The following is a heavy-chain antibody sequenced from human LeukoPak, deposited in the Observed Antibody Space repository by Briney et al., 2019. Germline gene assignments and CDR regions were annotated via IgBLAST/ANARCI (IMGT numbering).Heavy chain of an antibody. J-gene: IGHJ4*02. CDR1: GFTFSSYS. V-gene: IGHV3-21*01. CDR2: ISSSSSYI. Sequence: GGSLRLSCAASGFTFSSYSMNWVRQAPGKGLEWVSSISSSSSYIYYADSVKGRFTISRDNAKNSLYLQMNSLRAEDTAVYYCARDPNYYDSSGYYRHWGQGTLVTVSS. CDR3: ARDPNYYDSSGYYRH. D-gene: IGHD3-22*01.